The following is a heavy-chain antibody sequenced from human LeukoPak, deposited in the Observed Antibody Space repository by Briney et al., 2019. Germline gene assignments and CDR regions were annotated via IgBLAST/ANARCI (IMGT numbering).Heavy chain of an antibody. Sequence: GGSLRLSCAASGFTFSDYYMSWIRQAPGKGLEWVSYISSSGSTIYYADSVKGRFTISRHNSKNTLYLQMNSLRAEDTAVYYCARSLAGYYYGMDVWGQGTTVTVSS. CDR2: ISSSGSTI. CDR1: GFTFSDYY. D-gene: IGHD6-19*01. V-gene: IGHV3-11*01. CDR3: ARSLAGYYYGMDV. J-gene: IGHJ6*02.